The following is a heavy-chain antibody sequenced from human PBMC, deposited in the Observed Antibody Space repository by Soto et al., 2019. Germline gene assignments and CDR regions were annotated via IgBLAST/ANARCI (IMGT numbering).Heavy chain of an antibody. D-gene: IGHD4-17*01. J-gene: IGHJ4*02. CDR2: ISGSGT. CDR1: GFTVSSNA. CDR3: ARAFHTVTLQVDY. Sequence: GGSLRLSCAASGFTVSSNAMSWVRQAPGKGLEWVSTISGSGTYHADSVKGRFTISRDNSKNTLYLQMNSLRAEDTAVYYCARAFHTVTLQVDYWGQGTPVTVSS. V-gene: IGHV3-23*01.